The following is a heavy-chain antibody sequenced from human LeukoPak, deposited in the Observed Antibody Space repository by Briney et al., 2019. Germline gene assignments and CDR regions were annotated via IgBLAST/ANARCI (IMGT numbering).Heavy chain of an antibody. CDR3: AKDRGYSDTSGFLDY. CDR2: ISNDGSSK. CDR1: GFTFSSYG. V-gene: IGHV3-30*18. D-gene: IGHD3-22*01. Sequence: GGSLRLSCAASGFTFSSYGMHWVRQAPGKGLEWVAVISNDGSSKYHADSVRGRLTISRDNSKNTLYLQMNSLRVEDTAVYYCAKDRGYSDTSGFLDYWGQGTLVTASS. J-gene: IGHJ4*02.